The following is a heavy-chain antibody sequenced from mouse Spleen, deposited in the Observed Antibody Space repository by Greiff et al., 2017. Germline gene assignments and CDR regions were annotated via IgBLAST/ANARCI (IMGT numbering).Heavy chain of an antibody. CDR3: ARGSYGYDWYFDV. V-gene: IGHV1-47*01. J-gene: IGHJ1*01. D-gene: IGHD2-2*01. CDR1: GYTFTTYP. Sequence: QVQLKESGAELVKPGASVKMSCKASGYTFTTYPIEWMKQNHGKSLEWIGNFHPYNDDTKYNEKFKGKATLTVEKSSSTVYLELSRLTSDDSAVYYCARGSYGYDWYFDVWGAGTTVTVSS. CDR2: FHPYNDDT.